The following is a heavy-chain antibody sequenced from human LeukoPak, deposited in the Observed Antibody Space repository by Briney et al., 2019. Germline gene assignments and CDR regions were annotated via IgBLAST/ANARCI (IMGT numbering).Heavy chain of an antibody. CDR2: ISSSTSYI. CDR3: ARDLHSSRWYYFDY. D-gene: IGHD6-13*01. J-gene: IGHJ4*02. Sequence: KPGGSLRLSCAASGFTFSSSSMNWVRQAPGKGLEWDSSISSSTSYIYYADSLKGRFTISRDNAKNSLYLQMNSLRAEDTAVYYCARDLHSSRWYYFDYWGQGTLVTVSS. CDR1: GFTFSSSS. V-gene: IGHV3-21*01.